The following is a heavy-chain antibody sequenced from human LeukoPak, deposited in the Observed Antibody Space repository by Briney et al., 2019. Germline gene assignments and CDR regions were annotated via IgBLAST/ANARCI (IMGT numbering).Heavy chain of an antibody. J-gene: IGHJ4*02. CDR2: ISASGGTT. Sequence: GSLRLSCSASGFTFSSFALSWVRQAPGKGLEWGSVISASGGTTYYADSVKGRFTISRDTSKDTVYLQMHSLRAEDTAVYYCAKGDVLPSYPTFDYWGQGTLVTVSS. CDR3: AKGDVLPSYPTFDY. V-gene: IGHV3-23*01. CDR1: GFTFSSFA. D-gene: IGHD3-9*01.